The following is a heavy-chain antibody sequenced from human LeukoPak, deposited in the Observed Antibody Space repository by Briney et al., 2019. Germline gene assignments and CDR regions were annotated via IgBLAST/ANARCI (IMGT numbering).Heavy chain of an antibody. CDR2: ISDSGGKT. CDR3: VRGLDYFDY. CDR1: GFTFSNYA. Sequence: GGSLRLSCAASGFTFSNYAMSWVRQTPGKGLEWVSGISDSGGKTYYADSVKGRFTFSRDNSKNTLHLQMNSLRAEDTAVYYCVRGLDYFDYWGQGTLVTVSA. V-gene: IGHV3-23*01. J-gene: IGHJ4*02. D-gene: IGHD6-6*01.